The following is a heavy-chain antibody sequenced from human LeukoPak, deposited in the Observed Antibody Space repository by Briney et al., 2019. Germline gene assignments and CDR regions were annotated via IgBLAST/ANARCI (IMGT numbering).Heavy chain of an antibody. CDR3: ATRDSSGYYYQFY. V-gene: IGHV1-8*01. J-gene: IGHJ4*02. D-gene: IGHD3-22*01. CDR2: MNPNSGNT. CDR1: GYTFTSYD. Sequence: ASVKVSCKASGYTFTSYDINWVRQATGQGLEWMGWMNPNSGNTGYAQKFQGRVTMTRNTSISTAYMELSSLRAEDTAVYYCATRDSSGYYYQFYWGQGTLVTVSS.